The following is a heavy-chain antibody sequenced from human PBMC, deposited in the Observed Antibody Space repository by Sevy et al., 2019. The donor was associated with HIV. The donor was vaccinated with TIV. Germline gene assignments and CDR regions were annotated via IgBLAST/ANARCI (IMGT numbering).Heavy chain of an antibody. Sequence: GGSLRLSCAASGFTFSNYAMHWVRQTPGKGLEWLAVISYDVINKYYADSVKGRLTISRDNSKNTLYLQMNSLTTEDTAVYYCARLPPTRAFDIWGQGTLVTVSS. D-gene: IGHD1-1*01. CDR2: ISYDVINK. V-gene: IGHV3-30*04. J-gene: IGHJ3*02. CDR3: ARLPPTRAFDI. CDR1: GFTFSNYA.